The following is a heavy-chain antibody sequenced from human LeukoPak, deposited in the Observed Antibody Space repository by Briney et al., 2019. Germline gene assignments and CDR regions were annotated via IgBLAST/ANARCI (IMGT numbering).Heavy chain of an antibody. V-gene: IGHV1-18*01. CDR3: ARDLRDFGSGYFDY. Sequence: ASVKVSCKASGYTFTSYGISWVRQAPGQGLEWMGWISAYNGNTNYAQKLQGRVTMTTDTSTSTAYMELRSLRSDDTAVYYCARDLRDFGSGYFDYWGQGTLVTVSS. J-gene: IGHJ4*02. D-gene: IGHD3-3*01. CDR1: GYTFTSYG. CDR2: ISAYNGNT.